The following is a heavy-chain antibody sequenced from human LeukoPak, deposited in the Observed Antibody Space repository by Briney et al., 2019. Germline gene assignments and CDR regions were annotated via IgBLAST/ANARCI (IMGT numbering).Heavy chain of an antibody. Sequence: ASVKVSCKASGYTFTSYGISWVRQAPGQGLEWMGWISAYNGNTNHAQKLQGRVTMTTDTSTSTAYMELRSLRSDDTAVYYCARVDDILTGYPYYFDYWGQGTLVTVSS. CDR1: GYTFTSYG. J-gene: IGHJ4*02. CDR2: ISAYNGNT. CDR3: ARVDDILTGYPYYFDY. D-gene: IGHD3-9*01. V-gene: IGHV1-18*01.